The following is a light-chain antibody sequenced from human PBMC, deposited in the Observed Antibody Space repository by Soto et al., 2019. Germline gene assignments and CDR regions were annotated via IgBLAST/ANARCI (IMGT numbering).Light chain of an antibody. CDR2: DDN. CDR1: SSNIGAGYD. J-gene: IGLJ1*01. V-gene: IGLV1-40*01. CDR3: GAWDESLNGYV. Sequence: QSVLTQTPSVSGAPGQKITMSCTGSSSNIGAGYDVHWYQQLPGAAPKLLIYDDNNRPSGIPDRFSASKSGTSASLAITGLQGDDEANYYCGAWDESLNGYVFGTGTKLTVL.